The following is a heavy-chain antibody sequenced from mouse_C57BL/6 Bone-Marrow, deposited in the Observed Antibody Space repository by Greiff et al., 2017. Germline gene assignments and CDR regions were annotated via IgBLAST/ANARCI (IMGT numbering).Heavy chain of an antibody. CDR2: IDPSDSYT. J-gene: IGHJ2*01. CDR3: ARNTTPHYFDY. Sequence: QVQLKQPGAELVRPGTSVKLSCKASGYTFTSYWMHWVKQRPGQGLEWIGVIDPSDSYTNYNQKFKGKATLTVDTSSSTAYMQLSSLTSEDSAVYYCARNTTPHYFDYWGQGTTLTVSS. V-gene: IGHV1-59*01. CDR1: GYTFTSYW. D-gene: IGHD1-1*01.